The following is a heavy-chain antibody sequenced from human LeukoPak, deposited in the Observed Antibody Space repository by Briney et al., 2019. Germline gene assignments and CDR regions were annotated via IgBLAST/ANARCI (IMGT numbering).Heavy chain of an antibody. Sequence: GRSLRLSCAASGFTFYDYAMHWVRQAPGKGLEWVSGISWNSGSIVYADSVKGRFTISRDNAKNSLYLQMNSLRAEDTALYYCAKDMADGSGYSSGWYSAQRYGMDVWGQGTTVTVSS. CDR3: AKDMADGSGYSSGWYSAQRYGMDV. V-gene: IGHV3-9*01. CDR2: ISWNSGSI. D-gene: IGHD6-19*01. CDR1: GFTFYDYA. J-gene: IGHJ6*02.